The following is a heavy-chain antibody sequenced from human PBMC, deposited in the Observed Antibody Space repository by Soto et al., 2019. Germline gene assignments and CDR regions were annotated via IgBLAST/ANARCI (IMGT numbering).Heavy chain of an antibody. J-gene: IGHJ4*02. Sequence: SETLSLTCTVSGASIDSYYWNWIRQPPGKGLEWIGEINHSGSTNYNPSLKSRVTISVDTSKNQFSLKLSSVTAADTAVYYCARGHSSPSYYFDYWGQGTLVTVSS. D-gene: IGHD6-6*01. CDR3: ARGHSSPSYYFDY. CDR1: GASIDSYY. CDR2: INHSGST. V-gene: IGHV4-34*01.